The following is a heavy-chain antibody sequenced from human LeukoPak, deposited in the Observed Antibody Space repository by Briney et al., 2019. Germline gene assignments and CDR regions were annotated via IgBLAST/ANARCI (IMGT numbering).Heavy chain of an antibody. CDR2: IKQDGRET. CDR3: ARVEGLGSFLFDS. CDR1: TFTFGTYW. J-gene: IGHJ4*02. Sequence: GGSLRLSCAASTFTFGTYWMSWVRQAPGKGLEWVASIKQDGRETYYVDSVKGRFTVSRDNTKNSLYLQMNSLRAEDTAIYYCARVEGLGSFLFDSWGQGTLVTVSS. V-gene: IGHV3-7*03. D-gene: IGHD3-10*01.